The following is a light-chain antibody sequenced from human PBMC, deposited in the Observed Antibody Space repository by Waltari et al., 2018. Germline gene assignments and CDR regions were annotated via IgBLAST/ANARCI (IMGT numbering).Light chain of an antibody. CDR3: QQYNRWPPIT. CDR2: EAS. CDR1: QSVTTN. V-gene: IGKV3-15*01. Sequence: EVVMTQSPATLSVSPGERATLSCRASQSVTTNLAWYQQKPGQAPRLLIYEASTRATGVAARFRGSGSGTEFTLTISSLQSEDSAVYYCQQYNRWPPITFCQGTRLEIK. J-gene: IGKJ5*01.